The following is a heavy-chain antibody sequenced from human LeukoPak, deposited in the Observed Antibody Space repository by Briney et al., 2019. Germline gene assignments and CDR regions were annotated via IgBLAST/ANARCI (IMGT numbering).Heavy chain of an antibody. D-gene: IGHD3-9*01. CDR1: GFTFSSYA. CDR3: ARDYDILTGYYPSYGMDV. J-gene: IGHJ6*02. V-gene: IGHV3-30-3*01. Sequence: PGGSLRLSCAASGFTFSSYAMHWVRQAPGKGLEWVAVISYDGSNKYYADSVKGRFTISRDNSKNTLYLQMNSLRAEDTAVYYCARDYDILTGYYPSYGMDVWGQGTTVTVSS. CDR2: ISYDGSNK.